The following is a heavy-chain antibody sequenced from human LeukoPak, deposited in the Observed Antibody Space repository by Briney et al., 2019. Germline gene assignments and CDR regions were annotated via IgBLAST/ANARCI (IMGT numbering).Heavy chain of an antibody. V-gene: IGHV3-23*01. CDR2: ISGSGGST. D-gene: IGHD3-10*01. J-gene: IGHJ4*02. CDR3: AKATRTYGSGSPDFDY. CDR1: GFTFSSYA. Sequence: GGSLRLSCAASGFTFSSYAMSWVRQAPGKGLEWVSAISGSGGSTYYADSVNGRFTISRDNSKNTLYLQMNSLRAEDTAVYYCAKATRTYGSGSPDFDYWGQGTLVTVSS.